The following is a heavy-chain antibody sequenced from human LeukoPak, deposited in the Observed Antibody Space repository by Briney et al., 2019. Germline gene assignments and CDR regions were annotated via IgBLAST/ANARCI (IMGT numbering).Heavy chain of an antibody. CDR3: AKVVDIVVVVAAHFDY. V-gene: IGHV3-23*01. D-gene: IGHD2-15*01. Sequence: ETLSLTCAVSGGSISSSNWWSWVRQAPGKGLEWVSGISGSGDFTYYADSVKGRLTISRDNSKNTLYLQMNSLRAEDTAVYYCAKVVDIVVVVAAHFDYWGQGTLVTVSS. CDR2: ISGSGDFT. CDR1: GGSISSSN. J-gene: IGHJ4*02.